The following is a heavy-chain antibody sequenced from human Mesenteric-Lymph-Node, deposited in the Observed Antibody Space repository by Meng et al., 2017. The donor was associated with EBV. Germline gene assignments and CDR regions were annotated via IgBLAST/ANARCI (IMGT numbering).Heavy chain of an antibody. CDR2: SGRS. J-gene: IGHJ4*02. D-gene: IGHD3-10*01. CDR3: ARRLHYYGCLGS. Sequence: QGAGPGVVQHSGTLSLPCSISGGASSSDLWGLIRQPPGKGLEWIGDSGRSNYNPSLKSRVTISVDTSKNQFSLKLSSVNAADTAVYYCARRLHYYGCLGSWSQGTLVTVSS. V-gene: IGHV4-39*01. CDR1: GGASSSDL.